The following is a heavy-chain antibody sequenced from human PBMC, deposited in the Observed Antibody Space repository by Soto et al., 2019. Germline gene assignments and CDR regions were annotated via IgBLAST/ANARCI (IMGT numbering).Heavy chain of an antibody. J-gene: IGHJ6*02. CDR2: IIPIFGTA. D-gene: IGHD6-19*01. V-gene: IGHV1-69*12. CDR1: GGTFSSYA. CDR3: ARDRSDAVAGTSGMDV. Sequence: QVQLVQSGAEVKKPGSSVKVSCKASGGTFSSYAISWVRQAPGQGLEWMGGIIPIFGTANYAPKFQGRVTITADESTSTAYMELSSLRSEDTAVYYCARDRSDAVAGTSGMDVWGQGTTVTVSS.